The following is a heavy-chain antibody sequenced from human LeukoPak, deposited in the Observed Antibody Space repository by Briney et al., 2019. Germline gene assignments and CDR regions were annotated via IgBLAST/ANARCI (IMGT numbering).Heavy chain of an antibody. V-gene: IGHV4-39*01. CDR3: ARAGSMFGVVVFDY. CDR1: GGSISSSSYY. Sequence: PSETLSLTCTASGGSISSSSYYWGWIRQPPGKGLEWIGSIYYSGSTYYNPSLKSRVTISVDTSKNQFSLKLSSVTAADTAVYYCARAGSMFGVVVFDYWGQGTLVTVSS. D-gene: IGHD3-3*01. J-gene: IGHJ4*02. CDR2: IYYSGST.